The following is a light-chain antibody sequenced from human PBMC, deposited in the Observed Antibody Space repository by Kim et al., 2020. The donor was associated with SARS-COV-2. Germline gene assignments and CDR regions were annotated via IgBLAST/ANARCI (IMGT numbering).Light chain of an antibody. CDR3: QSYDSSNHDWV. CDR2: EDN. CDR1: GGSIASNY. V-gene: IGLV6-57*03. Sequence: VTISCTRSGGSIASNYVQWYQQRPGSAPTTVIYEDNQRPSGVPDRFSGSIDSSSNSASLTISGLNTEDEADYYCQSYDSSNHDWVFGGGTKLTVL. J-gene: IGLJ3*02.